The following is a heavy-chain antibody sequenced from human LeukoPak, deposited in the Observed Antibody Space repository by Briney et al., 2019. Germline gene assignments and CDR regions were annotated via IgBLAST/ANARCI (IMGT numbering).Heavy chain of an antibody. CDR2: IKQDGSEK. Sequence: GPSLRLSCAASGFTFSSDWMSSVRQAPGKGLEWVANIKQDGSEKYYVDSVKGRFTISRDNAKNSLYLQMNSLRAEDTAVYYCARDIGSVGLGDWLGIDYWGQGTLVTVSS. CDR3: ARDIGSVGLGDWLGIDY. V-gene: IGHV3-7*03. CDR1: GFTFSSDW. D-gene: IGHD3-9*01. J-gene: IGHJ4*02.